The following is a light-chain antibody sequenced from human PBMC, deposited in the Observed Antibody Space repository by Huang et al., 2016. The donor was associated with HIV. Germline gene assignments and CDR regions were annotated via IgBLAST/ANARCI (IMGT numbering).Light chain of an antibody. V-gene: IGKV3-11*01. CDR2: DAS. Sequence: EIVLTQSPATLSLSPGERATLSCRASQSVRSDLAWYQQKPGRAPRRLIYDASNRDTGIPARFSGSGSGTDFTLTISNLQAEDFAVYYCQQRSAWPLTFGGGTKVEI. CDR3: QQRSAWPLT. J-gene: IGKJ4*01. CDR1: QSVRSD.